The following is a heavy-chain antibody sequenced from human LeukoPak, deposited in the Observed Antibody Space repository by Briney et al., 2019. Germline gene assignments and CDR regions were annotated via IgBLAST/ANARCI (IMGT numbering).Heavy chain of an antibody. V-gene: IGHV1-18*01. CDR3: ARVEGSASMVRGVIRYFDY. D-gene: IGHD3-10*01. CDR2: ISAYNGNT. CDR1: GYTFTSYG. Sequence: ASVKVSCKASGYTFTSYGISWVRQAPGQGLEWMGWISAYNGNTNYAQKLQGRVTMTTDTSTSTAYMELRSLRSDDTAVYYCARVEGSASMVRGVIRYFDYWGQGTLVTVSS. J-gene: IGHJ4*02.